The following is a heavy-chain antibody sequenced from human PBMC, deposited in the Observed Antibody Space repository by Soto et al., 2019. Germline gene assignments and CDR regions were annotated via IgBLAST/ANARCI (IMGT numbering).Heavy chain of an antibody. CDR2: IKSYSFGGTI. V-gene: IGHV3-15*01. CDR1: GLTFRSAW. D-gene: IGHD3-10*01. Sequence: GGSLRLSCTASGLTFRSAWMSWVRQAPGEGLEWLGRIKSYSFGGTIEYAAPAKGRFTISRDDSMDTVYLQMNNVKIEDTGVYYLTTGPGNRGYWGQGTLVTVSS. J-gene: IGHJ4*02. CDR3: TTGPGNRGY.